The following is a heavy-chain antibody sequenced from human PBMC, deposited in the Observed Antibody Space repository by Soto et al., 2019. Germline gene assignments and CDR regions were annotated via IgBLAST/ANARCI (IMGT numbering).Heavy chain of an antibody. CDR2: ISYDGSNK. Sequence: GSLRLSCAASGFTFSSYGMHWVRQAPGKGLEWVAVISYDGSNKYYADSVKGRFTISRDNSKNTLYLQMNSLRAEDTAVYYCAKDAPSGLFDYWGQGTLVTVSS. J-gene: IGHJ4*02. V-gene: IGHV3-30*18. CDR1: GFTFSSYG. CDR3: AKDAPSGLFDY.